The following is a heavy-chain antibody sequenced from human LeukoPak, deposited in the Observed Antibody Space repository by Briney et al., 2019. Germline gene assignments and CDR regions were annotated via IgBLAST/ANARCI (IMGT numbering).Heavy chain of an antibody. CDR3: ARDGGDGYKANWFDT. CDR2: INPNSGGT. CDR1: GYTFTGYY. V-gene: IGHV1-2*02. D-gene: IGHD5-24*01. Sequence: ASVKVSCKASGYTFTGYYMHWVRQAPGQGLEWMGWINPNSGGTNYAQKFQGRVTMTRDTSIRTAFMELSRLKSDDTAVYYCARDGGDGYKANWFDTWGQGTLVTVSS. J-gene: IGHJ5*02.